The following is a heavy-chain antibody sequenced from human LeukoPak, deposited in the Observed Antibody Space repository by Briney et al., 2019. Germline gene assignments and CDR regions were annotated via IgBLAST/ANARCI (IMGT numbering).Heavy chain of an antibody. CDR1: GFTFSSYW. J-gene: IGHJ6*03. CDR2: IKQDGSEK. CDR3: ARVPYDFWSGYVLFYYYMDV. D-gene: IGHD3-3*01. Sequence: GGSLRLSCAASGFTFSSYWMSWVRQAPGKGLEWVANIKQDGSEKYYVDSVKGRFTISRDNAKNSLYLQMDSLRAEDTAVYYCARVPYDFWSGYVLFYYYMDVRGKGTTVTVSS. V-gene: IGHV3-7*01.